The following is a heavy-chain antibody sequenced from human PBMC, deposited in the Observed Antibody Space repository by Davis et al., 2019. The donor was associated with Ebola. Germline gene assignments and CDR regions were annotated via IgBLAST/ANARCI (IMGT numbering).Heavy chain of an antibody. Sequence: ASVKVSCKASGYTLSDYYLQWVRQAPGQGLEWMGWINPNSGGTNYAQKFQGRVTMTRDTSISTAYMELSRLRSDDTAVYYCARGYLIAAAGKSPPGYWGQGTLVTVSS. V-gene: IGHV1-2*02. CDR1: GYTLSDYY. CDR2: INPNSGGT. CDR3: ARGYLIAAAGKSPPGY. D-gene: IGHD6-13*01. J-gene: IGHJ4*02.